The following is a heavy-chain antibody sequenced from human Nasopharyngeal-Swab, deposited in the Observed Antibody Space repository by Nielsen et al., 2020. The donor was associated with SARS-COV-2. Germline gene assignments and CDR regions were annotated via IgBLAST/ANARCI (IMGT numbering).Heavy chain of an antibody. D-gene: IGHD2-21*01. V-gene: IGHV3-23*01. CDR1: RFTFSSYA. J-gene: IGHJ4*02. CDR2: ISGSGGRT. CDR3: ASRSLLSGGAFDY. Sequence: GESLKISCAASRFTFSSYAMSWVRQAPGKGLEWVSAISGSGGRTYYGDSVKGRFTISRDNSKNTLYLQMNSLRAYDTAVYYCASRSLLSGGAFDYWGQGTLVIVSS.